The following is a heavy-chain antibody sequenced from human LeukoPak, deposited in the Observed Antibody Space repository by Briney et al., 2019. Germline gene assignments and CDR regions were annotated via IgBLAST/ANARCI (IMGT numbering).Heavy chain of an antibody. CDR2: VKSDGTAT. D-gene: IGHD1-14*01. CDR3: VRKFATGD. CDR1: GFTFSSHL. V-gene: IGHV3-74*01. Sequence: GGSLRLSCAASGFTFSSHLMHWVRQAQGTGLVWVSSVKSDGTATNYADSVRGRFTTSRDNAKNTLYLQMNSLRVEDTAVYYCVRKFATGDWGQGTLVTVSS. J-gene: IGHJ4*02.